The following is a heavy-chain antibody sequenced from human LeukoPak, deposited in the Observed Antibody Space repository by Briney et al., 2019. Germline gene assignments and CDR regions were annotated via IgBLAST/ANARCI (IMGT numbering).Heavy chain of an antibody. CDR3: ARLDPEYGSSGFSPWIDP. CDR2: INHSRST. D-gene: IGHD3-22*01. CDR1: GGSFSGYY. V-gene: IGHV4-34*01. J-gene: IGHJ5*02. Sequence: SETLSLTCAVYGGSFSGYYWSWIRQPPGKGLEWIGEINHSRSTNYNPSLKSRVTISVDTSKNQFSLKLSSVTAADTAVYYCARLDPEYGSSGFSPWIDPWGQGTLVTVSS.